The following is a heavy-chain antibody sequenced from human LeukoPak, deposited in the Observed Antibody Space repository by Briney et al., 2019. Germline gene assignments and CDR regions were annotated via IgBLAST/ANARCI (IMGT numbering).Heavy chain of an antibody. Sequence: GGSLRLSCAASGFTFSSYGMHWVRQAPGKGLEWVSAISGSGGSTYYADSVKGRFTISKDNSKNTLYLQMNSLRAEDTAVYYCAKVGQLATASYYWGQGTLVTVSS. CDR3: AKVGQLATASYY. J-gene: IGHJ4*02. V-gene: IGHV3-23*01. CDR2: ISGSGGST. CDR1: GFTFSSYG. D-gene: IGHD2-21*02.